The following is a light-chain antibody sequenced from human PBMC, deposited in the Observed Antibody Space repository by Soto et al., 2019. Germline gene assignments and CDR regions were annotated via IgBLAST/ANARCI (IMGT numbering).Light chain of an antibody. CDR2: AAS. CDR1: RSFASSY. J-gene: IGKJ2*01. V-gene: IGKV3-20*01. Sequence: EIVLMQSQVTLSLSPGERATLSCRASRSFASSYLGWYQQKPGQAPRLLIYAASTRATGIPDRFSGSGSATDFTLTISRLEPEDSAVYYCQHYDSSPPYTFGQGTKLEIK. CDR3: QHYDSSPPYT.